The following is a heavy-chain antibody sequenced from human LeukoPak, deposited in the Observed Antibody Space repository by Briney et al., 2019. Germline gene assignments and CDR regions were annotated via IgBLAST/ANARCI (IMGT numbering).Heavy chain of an antibody. CDR2: IYYTGAT. V-gene: IGHV4-59*08. Sequence: SETLSFTCTVSGGSISGYFWSCIRQPPGQGLEFIGYIYYTGATLYNPSLKSRVTMSVDTSKNQFSLKLSSVTAADTAVYYCARHDPVGYYQHGMDVWGQGTTVTVSS. CDR3: ARHDPVGYYQHGMDV. CDR1: GGSISGYF. J-gene: IGHJ6*02. D-gene: IGHD2-15*01.